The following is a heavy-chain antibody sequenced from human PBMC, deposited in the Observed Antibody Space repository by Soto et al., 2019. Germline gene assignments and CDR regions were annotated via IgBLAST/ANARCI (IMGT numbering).Heavy chain of an antibody. CDR2: IYWDDDK. CDR3: AHSGSPTYCSGGSCFYYYYYGMDV. J-gene: IGHJ6*02. D-gene: IGHD2-15*01. Sequence: VSGPTLVNPTQTLTLTCTFSGFSLSTSGVGVGWIRQPPGKALEWLALIYWDDDKRYSPSLKSRLTITKDTSKNQVVLTMTNMDPVDTATYYCAHSGSPTYCSGGSCFYYYYYGMDVWGQGTTVTVSS. V-gene: IGHV2-5*02. CDR1: GFSLSTSGVG.